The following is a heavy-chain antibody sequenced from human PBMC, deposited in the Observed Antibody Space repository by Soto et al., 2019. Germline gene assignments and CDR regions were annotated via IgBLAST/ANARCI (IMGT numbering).Heavy chain of an antibody. CDR1: GYSFTSYW. J-gene: IGHJ5*02. Sequence: GESLKISCKGSGYSFTSYWIGWVRQMPGKGLEWMGIIYPGDSDTRYSPSFQGQVTISADKSISTAYLQWSSLKASDTAMSYCVRQCRGYCSSTTCYRGWFDPWGQGTLVTVSS. CDR3: VRQCRGYCSSTTCYRGWFDP. V-gene: IGHV5-51*01. CDR2: IYPGDSDT. D-gene: IGHD2-2*02.